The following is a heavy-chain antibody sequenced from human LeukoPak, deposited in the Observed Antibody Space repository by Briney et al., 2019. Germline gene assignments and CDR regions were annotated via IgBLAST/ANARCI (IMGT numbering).Heavy chain of an antibody. Sequence: GGSLRLSCAASGFTLSDHYMTWIRQAPGKGLEWVSYISRSGNSIYYADSVKGRFTISRDNAKNSLYLQMNSLRAEDTAVYYCATADYYDSSGYGPLDYWGQGTLVTVSS. V-gene: IGHV3-11*04. J-gene: IGHJ4*02. D-gene: IGHD3-22*01. CDR2: ISRSGNSI. CDR1: GFTLSDHY. CDR3: ATADYYDSSGYGPLDY.